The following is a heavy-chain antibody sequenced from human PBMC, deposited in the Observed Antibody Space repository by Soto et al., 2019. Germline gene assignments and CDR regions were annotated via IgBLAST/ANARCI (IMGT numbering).Heavy chain of an antibody. V-gene: IGHV3-30-3*01. CDR3: ARNDSDSTAYYGSYYYGMDV. J-gene: IGHJ6*02. CDR1: GFCIITYG. CDR2: ISYDGSDK. D-gene: IGHD3-22*01. Sequence: QVQLVESGGGVVQPGTSLRLSCAASGFCIITYGMHWVRQAPGEGLEWVALISYDGSDKFYADSVKGRFTISRDNSRNTLYLQIKSLRSEDAAVYYCARNDSDSTAYYGSYYYGMDVWGQGTTVTVSS.